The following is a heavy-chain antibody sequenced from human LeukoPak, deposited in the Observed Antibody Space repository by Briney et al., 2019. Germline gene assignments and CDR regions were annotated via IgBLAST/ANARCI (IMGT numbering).Heavy chain of an antibody. Sequence: GSLRLSCAASGFTFSSYGMNWVRQAPGKGLEWIGSIYHSGSTYYNPSLKSRVTISVDTSKNQFSLKLSSVTAADTAVYYCARARGASIGQLWSFDYWGQGTLVTVSS. CDR3: ARARGASIGQLWSFDY. J-gene: IGHJ4*02. D-gene: IGHD5-18*01. CDR1: GFTFSSYG. CDR2: IYHSGST. V-gene: IGHV4-38-2*01.